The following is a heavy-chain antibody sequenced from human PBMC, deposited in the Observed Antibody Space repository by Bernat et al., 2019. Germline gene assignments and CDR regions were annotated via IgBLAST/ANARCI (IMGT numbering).Heavy chain of an antibody. CDR2: ITRAGSST. CDR3: ARISPSYYYYGLDV. J-gene: IGHJ6*02. CDR1: GFSFSTYC. Sequence: EVQLVESGGGLVQPAGSLRLSCVASGFSFSTYCMHWVRQLPGKGLVWVSRITRAGSSTTYADSVKGRFTISRDNAKNTLYLQMNSLRAEDTDVYYCARISPSYYYYGLDVWGQGTTVTVSS. V-gene: IGHV3-74*01.